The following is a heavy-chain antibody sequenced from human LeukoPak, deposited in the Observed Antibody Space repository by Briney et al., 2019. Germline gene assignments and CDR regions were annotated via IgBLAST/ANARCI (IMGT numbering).Heavy chain of an antibody. CDR2: INSDGSST. J-gene: IGHJ4*02. Sequence: GGSLRLSCAGSGFTFNSYWMHWVRQAPGKGLVWVSRINSDGSSTSYADSVKGRFTISRDNAKNALYLQMNSLRAEDTAVYYCAREGVYPFDYWGQGTLVTVSS. D-gene: IGHD6-13*01. CDR3: AREGVYPFDY. CDR1: GFTFNSYW. V-gene: IGHV3-74*01.